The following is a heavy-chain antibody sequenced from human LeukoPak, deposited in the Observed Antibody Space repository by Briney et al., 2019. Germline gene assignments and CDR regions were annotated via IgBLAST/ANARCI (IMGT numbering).Heavy chain of an antibody. CDR3: ARNLAARHNWFDP. J-gene: IGHJ5*02. D-gene: IGHD6-6*01. CDR1: GYTFTSYG. Sequence: ASVKVSCKASGYTFTSYGISWVRQAPGQGLEWVGWISAYNGNTNYAQKLQGRVTMTTDTSTSTAYMELRSLRSDDTAVYYCARNLAARHNWFDPWGQGTLVIVSS. CDR2: ISAYNGNT. V-gene: IGHV1-18*01.